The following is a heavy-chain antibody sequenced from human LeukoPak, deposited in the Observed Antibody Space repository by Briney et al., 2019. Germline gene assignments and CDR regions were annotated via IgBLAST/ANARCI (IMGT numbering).Heavy chain of an antibody. CDR3: AKGASVWLLESRFDP. Sequence: PGRSLRLSRVASGFNLDEYAMHWVRQAPGKGLEWVSGISWNGGNVGYADSVKGRVTVSRDNAKNSLYLQLSSLRPEDTALYYCAKGASVWLLESRFDPWGQGTLVTVSS. V-gene: IGHV3-9*01. D-gene: IGHD4-23*01. J-gene: IGHJ5*02. CDR2: ISWNGGNV. CDR1: GFNLDEYA.